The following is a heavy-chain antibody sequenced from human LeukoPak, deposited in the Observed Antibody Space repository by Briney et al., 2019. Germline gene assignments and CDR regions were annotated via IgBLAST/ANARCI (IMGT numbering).Heavy chain of an antibody. CDR3: TRGLVGVDYYYYYYYMDV. D-gene: IGHD1-26*01. CDR1: GFTFGDYA. Sequence: GGSLRLSCTASGFTFGDYAMSWVRQAPGKGLEWVGFIRSKAYGGTTEYAASVKGRFTISRDDSKSIAYQQMNSLKTEDTAVYYCTRGLVGVDYYYYYYYMDVWGKGTTVTVSS. CDR2: IRSKAYGGTT. J-gene: IGHJ6*03. V-gene: IGHV3-49*04.